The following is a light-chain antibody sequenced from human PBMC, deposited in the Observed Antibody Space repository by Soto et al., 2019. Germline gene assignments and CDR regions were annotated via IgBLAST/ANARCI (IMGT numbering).Light chain of an antibody. J-gene: IGKJ1*01. Sequence: DIQMTQSPSSLSASVGDRVTIICRASQSISGHLNWYQQKPGKAHKLLIYDTSRLESGVPSRFSGRGSGTGLILTISSLQPEDLANYYCQQSYSLPWPFGQGTKVEIK. CDR2: DTS. CDR3: QQSYSLPWP. V-gene: IGKV1-39*01. CDR1: QSISGH.